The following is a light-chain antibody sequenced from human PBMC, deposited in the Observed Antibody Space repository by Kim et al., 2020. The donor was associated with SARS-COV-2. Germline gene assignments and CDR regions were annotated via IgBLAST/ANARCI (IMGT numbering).Light chain of an antibody. CDR1: SGSIASNY. Sequence: NFMLTQPHSVSESPGKTVTISCTRSSGSIASNYVQWYQQRPGSAPTTVIYEDDQRPSEIPDRFSGSLDTSSNSASLTISGLKTEDEADYYCQSYDDSTGIFGGGTQLTV. CDR3: QSYDDSTGI. J-gene: IGLJ7*01. CDR2: EDD. V-gene: IGLV6-57*03.